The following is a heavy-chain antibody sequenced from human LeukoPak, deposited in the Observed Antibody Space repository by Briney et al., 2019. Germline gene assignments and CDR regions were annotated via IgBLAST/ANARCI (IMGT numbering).Heavy chain of an antibody. CDR1: GFTFSSYG. D-gene: IGHD3-22*01. CDR3: AKTGNYYDSSDVDY. CDR2: ISYDGSNK. J-gene: IGHJ4*02. Sequence: GGSLRLSCAASGFTFSSYGMHWVRQAPGKGLEWVAVISYDGSNKYYADSVKGRFTISRDNSKNTLYLQMNSLRAEDTAVYYCAKTGNYYDSSDVDYWGQGTLVTVSS. V-gene: IGHV3-30*18.